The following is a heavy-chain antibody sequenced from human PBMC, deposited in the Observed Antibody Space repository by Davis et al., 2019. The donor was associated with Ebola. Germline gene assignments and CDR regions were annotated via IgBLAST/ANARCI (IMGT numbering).Heavy chain of an antibody. V-gene: IGHV3-73*01. CDR2: IRSKANSYAT. CDR3: TRIDYGGNSEDY. Sequence: LSLTCAASGFTFSGSAMHWVRQASGKGLEWVGRIRSKANSYATAYAASVKGRFTISRDDSKNTAYLQMNSLKTEDTAVYYCTRIDYGGNSEDYWGQGTLVTVSS. CDR1: GFTFSGSA. J-gene: IGHJ4*02. D-gene: IGHD4-23*01.